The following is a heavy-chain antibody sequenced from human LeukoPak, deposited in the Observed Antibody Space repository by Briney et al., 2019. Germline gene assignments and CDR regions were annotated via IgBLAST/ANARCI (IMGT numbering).Heavy chain of an antibody. CDR2: IYYSGST. J-gene: IGHJ4*02. CDR1: GGSISSGGYY. Sequence: SQALSLTCTVSGGSISSGGYYWSWIRQHPGKGLEWIGYIYYSGSTYYNPSLKSRVTISVDTSKNQFSLKLSSVTAADTAVYYCARVLKWSFDYWGQGTLVTVSS. V-gene: IGHV4-31*03. CDR3: ARVLKWSFDY. D-gene: IGHD2-15*01.